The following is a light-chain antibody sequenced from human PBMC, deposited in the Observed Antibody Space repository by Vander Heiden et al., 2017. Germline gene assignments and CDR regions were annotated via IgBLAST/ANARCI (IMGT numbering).Light chain of an antibody. V-gene: IGKV1-33*01. J-gene: IGKJ4*01. CDR1: QDISNY. Sequence: DIQMTQSPSSLSASVGDRVTITCQASQDISNYLNWYQQKPGKAPKLLIYDASNLETGVPSRFSGSGSGTDFTFTISSLQPEDIATYYCQQDYNLPLTFGAVTKVEIK. CDR2: DAS. CDR3: QQDYNLPLT.